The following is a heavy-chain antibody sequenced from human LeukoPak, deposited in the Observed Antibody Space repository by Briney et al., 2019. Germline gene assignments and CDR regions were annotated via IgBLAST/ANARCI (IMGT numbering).Heavy chain of an antibody. CDR1: GFAFTNYA. V-gene: IGHV1-18*01. CDR3: ARGYCSSATCRHFDY. D-gene: IGHD2-2*01. CDR2: ISVYNGNT. J-gene: IGHJ4*02. Sequence: ASVKVSSKASGFAFTNYAISCVRQAPGQGLDWMGWISVYNGNTNYAQKLQGRVTMTADTSTTTAYMELRSLRSDDTAVYYCARGYCSSATCRHFDYWGQGALVTVSS.